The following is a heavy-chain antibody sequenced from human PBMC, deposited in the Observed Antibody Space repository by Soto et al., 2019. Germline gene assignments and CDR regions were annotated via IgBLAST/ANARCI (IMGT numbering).Heavy chain of an antibody. D-gene: IGHD3-22*01. CDR1: GFTFSSYA. V-gene: IGHV3-30-3*01. J-gene: IGHJ4*02. Sequence: QVQLVESGGGVVQPGRSLRLSCAASGFTFSSYAMHWVRQAPGKGLEWVAVISYDGSNKYYADSVKGRFTISRDNSKNTLYLQMNSLRAEDTAVYYCARDPQYYDRSAYPSGRGQGTLVTVSS. CDR2: ISYDGSNK. CDR3: ARDPQYYDRSAYPSG.